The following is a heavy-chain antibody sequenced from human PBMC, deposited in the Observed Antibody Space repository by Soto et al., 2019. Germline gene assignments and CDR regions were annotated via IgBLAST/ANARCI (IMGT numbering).Heavy chain of an antibody. D-gene: IGHD3-3*01. V-gene: IGHV3-30*03. J-gene: IGHJ4*02. CDR2: MSYDGSDT. CDR3: TIFRVEESALEQ. Sequence: LRLSXVVSGFIFSNNGIHWVLQTPCKGLEWVAFMSYDGSDTFYAYYVKGRFTISRDNSKNTLFLHMSNLRAEDTAMYYCTIFRVEESALEQWGKGTLVNVSS. CDR1: GFIFSNNG.